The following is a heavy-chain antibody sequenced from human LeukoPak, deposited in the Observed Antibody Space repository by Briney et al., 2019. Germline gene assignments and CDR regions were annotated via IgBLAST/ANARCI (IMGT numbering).Heavy chain of an antibody. CDR3: ARISTGGADY. CDR2: ISSYGGGR. V-gene: IGHV3-64*01. Sequence: PGGTLSLSCAASGFPFSSCAIYWIRKPQRKGLEYVSVISSYGGGRNYANSVKGRFTISRDNSKTTLYLQMGSLRAEDMAVYYCARISTGGADYWGQGTLVTVYS. J-gene: IGHJ4*02. CDR1: GFPFSSCA. D-gene: IGHD2-21*01.